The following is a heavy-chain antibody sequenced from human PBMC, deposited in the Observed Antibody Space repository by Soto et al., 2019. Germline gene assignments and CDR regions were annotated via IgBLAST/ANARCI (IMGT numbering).Heavy chain of an antibody. CDR1: GGSISSYY. V-gene: IGHV4-59*01. CDR3: ARVAYCGGDRYPYYFDY. CDR2: IYYSGST. J-gene: IGHJ4*02. Sequence: SETLSLTCTVSGGSISSYYWSWIRQPPGKGLEWIGYIYYSGSTNHNPSLKSRVTISVDTSKNQFSLKLSSVTAADTAVYYCARVAYCGGDRYPYYFDYWGQGTLVTVSS. D-gene: IGHD2-21*02.